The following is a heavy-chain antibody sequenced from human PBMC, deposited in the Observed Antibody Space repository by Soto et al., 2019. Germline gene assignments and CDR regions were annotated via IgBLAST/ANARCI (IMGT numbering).Heavy chain of an antibody. CDR1: GFTFSSYG. J-gene: IGHJ4*02. CDR2: ISYDGSNK. D-gene: IGHD5-12*01. V-gene: IGHV3-30*18. Sequence: QVQLVESGEGVVQPGRSLRLSCAASGFTFSSYGMHWVRQAPGKGLEWVAVISYDGSNKYYADSVKGRFTISRDNSKNTLYLQMNSLRAEDTAVYYCAKDDTVDIVATATGPLDYWGQGTLVTVSS. CDR3: AKDDTVDIVATATGPLDY.